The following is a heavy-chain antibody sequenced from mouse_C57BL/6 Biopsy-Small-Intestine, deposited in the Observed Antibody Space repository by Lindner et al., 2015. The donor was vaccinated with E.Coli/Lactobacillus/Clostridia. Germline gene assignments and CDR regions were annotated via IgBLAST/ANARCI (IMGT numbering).Heavy chain of an antibody. V-gene: IGHV5-6*01. J-gene: IGHJ1*03. Sequence: VQLQESGGDLVKPGGSLKLSCAASGFTFGTYGMSWVRQTPDKRLEWVAAISTGGSHTYYSDSVKGRITISRDNAKNTLYLQMSSLKSEDTAIYYCAATGTRWYFDVWGTGTTVTVSS. D-gene: IGHD4-1*02. CDR1: GFTFGTYG. CDR3: AATGTRWYFDV. CDR2: ISTGGSHT.